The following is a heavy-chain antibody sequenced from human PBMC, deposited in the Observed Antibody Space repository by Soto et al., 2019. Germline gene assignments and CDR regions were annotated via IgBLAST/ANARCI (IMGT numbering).Heavy chain of an antibody. D-gene: IGHD2-2*01. CDR3: ARHSTIDRKSLAY. CDR2: FYYSGST. V-gene: IGHV4-59*08. CDR1: CGSISGYY. J-gene: IGHJ4*02. Sequence: QVQLQESGPGLVKPSETLSLTCTVSCGSISGYYWSWIRQPPGKGLEWIGYFYYSGSTDSNPSLKRRVTISVDTSKNQFSLKLSSVTAADTAVYYCARHSTIDRKSLAYWGQGTLVTVSS.